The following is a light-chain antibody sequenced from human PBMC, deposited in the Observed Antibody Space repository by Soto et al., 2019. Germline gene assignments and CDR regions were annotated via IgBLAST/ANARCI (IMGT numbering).Light chain of an antibody. J-gene: IGKJ1*01. V-gene: IGKV1-5*01. CDR1: QSINTW. Sequence: DIQMTQSPSTLSASVGDRVAITCRASQSINTWLAWYQLKPGKPPKVLIYDASSLESGVPSRFRGSGSGTEFTLTISSLQPDDFATYYCQQFNTSPWTFGQGTKVDIK. CDR3: QQFNTSPWT. CDR2: DAS.